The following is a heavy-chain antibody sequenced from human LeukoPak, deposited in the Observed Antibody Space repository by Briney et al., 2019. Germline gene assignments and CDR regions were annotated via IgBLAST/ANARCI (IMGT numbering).Heavy chain of an antibody. CDR1: GYTFTGYY. CDR2: INPNSGGT. D-gene: IGHD3-10*01. Sequence: ASVKVSCKASGYTFTGYYMHWVRQAPGQGLEWMGWINPNSGGTNYAQKFQGRVTMTRDTSISTAYMELSRLRSDDTAVYYCARAPHYYGSGSYFDYYYMDVWGKGTTVTVS. CDR3: ARAPHYYGSGSYFDYYYMDV. V-gene: IGHV1-2*02. J-gene: IGHJ6*03.